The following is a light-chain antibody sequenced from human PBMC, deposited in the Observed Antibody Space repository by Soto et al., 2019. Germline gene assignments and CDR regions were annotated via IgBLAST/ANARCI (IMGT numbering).Light chain of an antibody. J-gene: IGKJ4*01. Sequence: ESVFTQSTATLSLSPGERATLSCRASPSVSNSLAWYQHKPGQAPRLLIYDASNRATGVPTRFSGSGSGTDFTLTISSLEPEDFAVYYCQQRNKWPPVTFGGGTRVEIK. V-gene: IGKV3-11*01. CDR3: QQRNKWPPVT. CDR1: PSVSNS. CDR2: DAS.